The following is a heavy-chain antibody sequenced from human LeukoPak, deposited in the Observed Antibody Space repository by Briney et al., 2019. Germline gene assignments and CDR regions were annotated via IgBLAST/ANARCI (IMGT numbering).Heavy chain of an antibody. CDR2: IYNSGST. Sequence: SETLSLTCTVSGGSISSYYWSWLRQPPGKGLEWIEYIYNSGSTNYNPSLKRRVTISVDTSKNQFSLKLSSVTAADTAVYYCARSQDTAMVSLDYWGQGTRVTVSS. CDR1: GGSISSYY. D-gene: IGHD5-18*01. J-gene: IGHJ4*02. CDR3: ARSQDTAMVSLDY. V-gene: IGHV4-59*01.